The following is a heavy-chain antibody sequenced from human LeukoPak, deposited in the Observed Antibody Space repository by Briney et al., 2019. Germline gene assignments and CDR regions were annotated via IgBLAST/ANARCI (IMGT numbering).Heavy chain of an antibody. CDR2: ISGSGGST. CDR1: GFTFSSYA. Sequence: GGSLGLSCAASGFTFSSYAMSWVRQAPGKGLEWVSAISGSGGSTYYADSVKGRFTISRDNSKNTLYLQMNSLRDEDTAVYYCAKDRSTYYYDSSGYYPDAFDIWGQGTMVTVSS. D-gene: IGHD3-22*01. V-gene: IGHV3-23*01. CDR3: AKDRSTYYYDSSGYYPDAFDI. J-gene: IGHJ3*02.